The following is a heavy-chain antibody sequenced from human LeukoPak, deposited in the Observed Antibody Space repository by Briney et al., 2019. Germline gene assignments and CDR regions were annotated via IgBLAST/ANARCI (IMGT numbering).Heavy chain of an antibody. D-gene: IGHD4-11*01. J-gene: IGHJ4*02. Sequence: GASVKVSCKASGYTFTVYYINWVRQAPGQGLEWMGWISAYNGNTNYAQKLQGRVTMTTDTSTSTAYMELRSLRSDDTAVYYRARNADYSNPEFDYWGQGTLVTVSS. CDR1: GYTFTVYY. CDR3: ARNADYSNPEFDY. CDR2: ISAYNGNT. V-gene: IGHV1-18*04.